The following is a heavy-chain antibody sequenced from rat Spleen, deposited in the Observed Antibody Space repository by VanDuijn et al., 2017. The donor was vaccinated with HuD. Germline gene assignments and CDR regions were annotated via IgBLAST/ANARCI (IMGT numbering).Heavy chain of an antibody. V-gene: IGHV5-29*01. CDR2: FSYDGFTT. CDR1: GFTFNNYV. CDR3: TRHDYPGSY. D-gene: IGHD1-4*01. J-gene: IGHJ2*01. Sequence: EVQLVESGGGLVQPGRSLKLSCAVSGFTFNNYVMAWVRQAPTKGLEWVAAFSYDGFTTYYRDSVRGRFTISSDNTKTTLYLQMDSLRSEDTATYYCTRHDYPGSYWGQGVMVTVSS.